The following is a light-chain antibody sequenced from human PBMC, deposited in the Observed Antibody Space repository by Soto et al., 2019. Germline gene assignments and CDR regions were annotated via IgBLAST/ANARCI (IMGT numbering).Light chain of an antibody. Sequence: IVMTQSPATLSVSPGERATLSCRASQSVDDNLAWYQQKPGQAPRLLIYGASTRATGIPARFRGSGSGTEFTLTISGLEPEDFAVYYCQQYGSSSWTFGQGTKVDIK. CDR1: QSVDDN. CDR2: GAS. V-gene: IGKV3-15*01. J-gene: IGKJ1*01. CDR3: QQYGSSSWT.